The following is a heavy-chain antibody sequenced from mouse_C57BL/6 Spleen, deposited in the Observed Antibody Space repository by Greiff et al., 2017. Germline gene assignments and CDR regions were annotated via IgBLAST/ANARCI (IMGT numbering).Heavy chain of an antibody. V-gene: IGHV1-64*01. D-gene: IGHD2-4*01. CDR1: GYTFTSYW. Sequence: QVQLQQPGAELVKPGASVKLSCKASGYTFTSYWMHWVKQRPGQGLEWIGMIHPNSGSTNYNEKFKSKATLTVDKSSSTAYMQLSSLTSEDSAVYYCARSNYEYYYAMGYWGQGTSVTVSS. J-gene: IGHJ4*01. CDR2: IHPNSGST. CDR3: ARSNYEYYYAMGY.